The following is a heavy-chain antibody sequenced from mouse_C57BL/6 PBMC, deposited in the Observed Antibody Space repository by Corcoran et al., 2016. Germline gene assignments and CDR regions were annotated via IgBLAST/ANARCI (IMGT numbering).Heavy chain of an antibody. D-gene: IGHD1-1*01. CDR2: INTYSGVP. Sequence: QIQLVQSGPELKKPGVTVKISCKASGYTFTTYGMSWVKQAPGKGLKWMGWINTYSGVPTYADDFKGRFAFSLETSASTAYLQINNLKNEDTATYFCARTHYYGSSYGYFDVWGTGTTVTVSS. V-gene: IGHV9-3*01. CDR3: ARTHYYGSSYGYFDV. CDR1: GYTFTTYG. J-gene: IGHJ1*03.